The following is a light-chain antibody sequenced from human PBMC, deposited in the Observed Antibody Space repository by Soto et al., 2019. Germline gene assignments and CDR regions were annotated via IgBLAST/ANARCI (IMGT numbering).Light chain of an antibody. Sequence: DIQMTQSPSSLSASVGDRVTIACRASQSISTYVNWYQHKPGQAPKLLIYAASILQSGIPSRFSGSRSGTLFTLTISNLQPEDFASYYCQQTYSTLPITFGQGPRLDIK. CDR3: QQTYSTLPIT. CDR1: QSISTY. CDR2: AAS. J-gene: IGKJ5*01. V-gene: IGKV1-39*01.